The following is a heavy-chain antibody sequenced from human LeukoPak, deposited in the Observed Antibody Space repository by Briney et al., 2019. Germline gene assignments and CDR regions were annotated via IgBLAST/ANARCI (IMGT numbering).Heavy chain of an antibody. CDR3: ARATYSGSFGY. CDR2: IYHSGST. J-gene: IGHJ4*02. D-gene: IGHD1-26*01. V-gene: IGHV4-38-2*02. CDR1: GYSISSGYY. Sequence: SETLSLTCTVSGYSISSGYYWGWTRQPPGKGLEWIGSIYHSGSTYYNPSLKSRVTISVDTSKNQFSLKLSSVTAADTAVYYCARATYSGSFGYWGQGTLVTVSS.